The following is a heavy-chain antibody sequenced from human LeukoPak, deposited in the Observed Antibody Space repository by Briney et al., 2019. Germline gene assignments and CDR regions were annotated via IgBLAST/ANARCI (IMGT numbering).Heavy chain of an antibody. CDR3: AKSGPGSGCIDY. Sequence: GGSLRLSCAASGFTFSSFTMTWVRQAPGKGLEWVSAIGGRGGSTYYADSLEGRFTISRDNSKNTLYLQMNSLRAEDTAVYYCAKSGPGSGCIDYWGQGTLVTVSS. V-gene: IGHV3-23*01. CDR1: GFTFSSFT. CDR2: IGGRGGST. J-gene: IGHJ4*02. D-gene: IGHD6-19*01.